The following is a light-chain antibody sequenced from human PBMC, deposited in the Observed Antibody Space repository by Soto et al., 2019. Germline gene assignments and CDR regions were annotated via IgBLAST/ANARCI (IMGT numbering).Light chain of an antibody. J-gene: IGLJ2*01. CDR3: CSYAGSSTFVV. Sequence: QSALTQPASVSGSPGQSITISCTGTSSDVGSYNVVSWYQQHPGKAPKLMIYEVSKRPSGVSNRFSGSKSGNTASLTISGLPADDEADYYCCSYAGSSTFVVFGGGTKLTVL. V-gene: IGLV2-23*02. CDR1: SSDVGSYNV. CDR2: EVS.